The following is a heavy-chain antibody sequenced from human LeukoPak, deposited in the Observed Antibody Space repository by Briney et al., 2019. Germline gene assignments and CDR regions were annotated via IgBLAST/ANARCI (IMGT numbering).Heavy chain of an antibody. J-gene: IGHJ5*02. CDR2: INPSGGST. CDR3: ARNYGSGSGSVRVWFDP. Sequence: ASVKVSCKASGYTFTSYYMHWVRQAPGQGLEWMGIINPSGGSTSYAQKFQGRVTMTRDTSTSTVYMELSSLRSEDTAVYYCARNYGSGSGSVRVWFDPWGQGTLVTVSS. V-gene: IGHV1-46*01. D-gene: IGHD3-10*01. CDR1: GYTFTSYY.